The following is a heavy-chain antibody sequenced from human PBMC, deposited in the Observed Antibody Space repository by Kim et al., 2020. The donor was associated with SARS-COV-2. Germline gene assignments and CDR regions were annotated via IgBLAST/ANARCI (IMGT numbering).Heavy chain of an antibody. Sequence: GGSLRLSCAASEFTFSSYWMSWVRQTPGKGLEWVANINEEGSVKQYVDSVKGRFAISRDNAKNSVYLQMNNLRVDDTAVYXXGYSYGYAFDIWGQGTMVTVSS. J-gene: IGHJ3*02. D-gene: IGHD5-18*01. V-gene: IGHV3-7*01. CDR1: EFTFSSYW. CDR2: INEEGSVK. CDR3: GYSYGYAFDI.